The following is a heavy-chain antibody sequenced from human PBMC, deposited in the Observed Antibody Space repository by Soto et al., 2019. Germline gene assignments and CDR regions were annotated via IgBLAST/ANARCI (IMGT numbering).Heavy chain of an antibody. Sequence: SGPTLVNPPASVKVSCKASGYAFTSYGISWVRQAPGQGLEWMGWISAYNGNTNYAQKLQGRVTMTTDTSTSTAYMELRSLRSDDTAVYYCAREPKYYYDSSGYYGPDYWGQGTLVTVSS. D-gene: IGHD3-22*01. CDR2: ISAYNGNT. J-gene: IGHJ4*02. CDR3: AREPKYYYDSSGYYGPDY. V-gene: IGHV1-18*04. CDR1: GYAFTSYG.